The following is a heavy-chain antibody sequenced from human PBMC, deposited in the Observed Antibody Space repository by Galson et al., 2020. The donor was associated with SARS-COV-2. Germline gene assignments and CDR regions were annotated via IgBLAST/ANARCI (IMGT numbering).Heavy chain of an antibody. CDR2: IFYNGIT. CDR1: GDSIKSVDYY. J-gene: IGHJ4*02. D-gene: IGHD3-16*01. V-gene: IGHV4-61*08. Sequence: PSETLSLTCSVSGDSIKSVDYYWSWFRQPPGKGLDWIGYIFYNGITNYNPSLKSRATISVDTSKNQFYLNLRSVTAADTAMYYCARDDHVGNFYDYWGQGALVTVSP. CDR3: ARDDHVGNFYDY.